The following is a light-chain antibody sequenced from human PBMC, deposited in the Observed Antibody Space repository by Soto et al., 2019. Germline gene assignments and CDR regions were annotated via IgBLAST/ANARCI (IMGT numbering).Light chain of an antibody. CDR3: QQYGSSPVT. CDR1: QSVSSS. J-gene: IGKJ1*01. CDR2: GAS. Sequence: EIVLTQSPGTLSLSPGEGATLSCRASQSVSSSLAWYNQKHGQAPSLLIYGASNRATDIPDRFSGSGSGTDFTLTISRLEPEDFAVYYCQQYGSSPVTFGQGTKVEIK. V-gene: IGKV3-20*01.